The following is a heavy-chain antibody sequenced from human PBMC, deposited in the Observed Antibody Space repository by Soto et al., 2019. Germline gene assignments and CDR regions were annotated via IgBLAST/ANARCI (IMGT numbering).Heavy chain of an antibody. CDR2: IYYSGST. Sequence: SDTLYLNXTVSGGSISSGGYYWSWIRQHPGKGLEWIGYIYYSGSTYYNPSLKSRVTISVDTSKNQFSLKLSSVTAADTAVYYCARDFQAAVDYWGQGTLVTVS. CDR1: GGSISSGGYY. D-gene: IGHD6-13*01. J-gene: IGHJ4*02. V-gene: IGHV4-31*02. CDR3: ARDFQAAVDY.